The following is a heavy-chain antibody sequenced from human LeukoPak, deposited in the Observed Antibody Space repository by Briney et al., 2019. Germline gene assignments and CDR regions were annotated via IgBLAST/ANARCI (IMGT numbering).Heavy chain of an antibody. D-gene: IGHD1-1*01. V-gene: IGHV1-18*04. CDR2: ISAYNGNT. CDR3: ARTAVPVSYNYYFDY. J-gene: IGHJ4*02. CDR1: GYTFTSYG. Sequence: ASVKVSCKASGYTFTSYGISWVRQAPGQGLEWMGWISAYNGNTNYAQKLQGRVTMTTDTSTSTAYVELRSLRSDDTAVYYCARTAVPVSYNYYFDYWGQGTLVTVSS.